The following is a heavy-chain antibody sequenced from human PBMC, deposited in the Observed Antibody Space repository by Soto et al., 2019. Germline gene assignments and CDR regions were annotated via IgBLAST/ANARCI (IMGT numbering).Heavy chain of an antibody. V-gene: IGHV1-69*13. Sequence: GASVKVSCKASGGTFSSYAISWVRQAPGQGLEWMGGIIPIFGTANYAQKFQGRVTITADESTSTAYMELSSLRSEDTAVYYCARDRCSGGSCYKGRNWFDPWGQGTLVTVSS. CDR1: GGTFSSYA. CDR3: ARDRCSGGSCYKGRNWFDP. D-gene: IGHD2-15*01. CDR2: IIPIFGTA. J-gene: IGHJ5*02.